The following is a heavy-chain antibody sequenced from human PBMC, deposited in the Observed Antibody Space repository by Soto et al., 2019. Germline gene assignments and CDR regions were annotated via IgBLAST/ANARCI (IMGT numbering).Heavy chain of an antibody. J-gene: IGHJ4*02. Sequence: PSETLSLTCTVSGGSISSATYYWGWIRQPPGKGLEWVGSIYYSGSTYHSPSLKSRVTISLDTSMNQFSLKLTSVSAADTAMYYCARQATTSWSYWGQGTLVTVSS. CDR1: GGSISSATYY. D-gene: IGHD2-2*01. V-gene: IGHV4-39*01. CDR2: IYYSGST. CDR3: ARQATTSWSY.